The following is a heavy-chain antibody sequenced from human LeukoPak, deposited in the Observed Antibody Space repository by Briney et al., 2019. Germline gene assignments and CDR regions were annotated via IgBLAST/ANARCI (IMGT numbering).Heavy chain of an antibody. V-gene: IGHV3-23*01. CDR3: AKAGLTGSYYYYYMDV. D-gene: IGHD3-9*01. Sequence: QPAGSLRLSCAASGFTFSSYAMSWVRQAPGKGLEWVSAVSGSGGSTYYADSVKGRFTISRDNSKNTLYLQMNSLRAEDTAVYYCAKAGLTGSYYYYYMDVWGKGTTVTVSS. CDR2: VSGSGGST. J-gene: IGHJ6*03. CDR1: GFTFSSYA.